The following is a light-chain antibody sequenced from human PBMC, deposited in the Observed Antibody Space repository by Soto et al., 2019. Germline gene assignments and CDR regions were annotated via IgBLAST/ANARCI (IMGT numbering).Light chain of an antibody. Sequence: QSALTQPTSVSGSPGQSIAISCTGNPNDIGTYDYVSWYQQHPGKAPRLLIVGVRNRPPGISSRFSGSKSGLTASLTISGLQPEDEADYYGSSFTTNRLYVFGPGTKLTVL. CDR1: PNDIGTYDY. J-gene: IGLJ1*01. CDR2: GVR. CDR3: SSFTTNRLYV. V-gene: IGLV2-14*01.